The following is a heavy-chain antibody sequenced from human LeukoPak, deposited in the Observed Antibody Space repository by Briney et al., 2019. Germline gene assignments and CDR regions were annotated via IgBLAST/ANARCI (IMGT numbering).Heavy chain of an antibody. Sequence: ASVKDSRLASLYTHPSYSIRWVPQAPGQGVGWMGWICAYNGNTNYSQKLQGRVPRTTATSTSTAYMELSSLRADDTAEYYCPRALLGGITMIVVVTHHYGGQGTLVSVSS. V-gene: IGHV1-18*01. J-gene: IGHJ4*02. CDR3: PRALLGGITMIVVVTHHY. D-gene: IGHD3-22*01. CDR2: ICAYNGNT. CDR1: LYTHPSYS.